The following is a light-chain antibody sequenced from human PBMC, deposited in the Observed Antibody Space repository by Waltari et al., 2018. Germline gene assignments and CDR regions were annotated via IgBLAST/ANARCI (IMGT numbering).Light chain of an antibody. Sequence: TGTSSDVGTYDYVSWYQQHPGKAPKLMIYDVTKRPSGIANRFSGSKYGNTASLTISGLQAEDEADYYCSSYTTSSTVYVFGTGTKVTVL. CDR3: SSYTTSSTVYV. J-gene: IGLJ1*01. CDR1: SSDVGTYDY. CDR2: DVT. V-gene: IGLV2-14*03.